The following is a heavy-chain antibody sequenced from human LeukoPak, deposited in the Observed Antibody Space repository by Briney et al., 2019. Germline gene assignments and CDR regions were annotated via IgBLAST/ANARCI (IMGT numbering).Heavy chain of an antibody. Sequence: GGSLRLSCAASGFTFDDYAMHWVRQAPGKGLGWVSGISWNSGSIGYADSVKGRFTISRDNAKNTLYLQMNSLRAEDTAVYYCARVPAVSYAFDIWGQGTMVTVSS. CDR2: ISWNSGSI. CDR1: GFTFDDYA. V-gene: IGHV3-9*01. D-gene: IGHD6-19*01. CDR3: ARVPAVSYAFDI. J-gene: IGHJ3*02.